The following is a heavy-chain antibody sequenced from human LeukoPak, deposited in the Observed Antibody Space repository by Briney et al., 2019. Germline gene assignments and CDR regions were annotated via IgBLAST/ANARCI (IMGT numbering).Heavy chain of an antibody. D-gene: IGHD5-24*01. CDR2: ISGSGGST. J-gene: IGHJ4*02. CDR1: GFTFSSYA. Sequence: GGSLRLSCAASGFTFSSYAMSWVRQAPGKGLEWVSAISGSGGSTFYADSVRGRFTISRDNSKNTLYLQMNILRAEDTAVYYCAKEDQMATIRPVDYWGQGTLVTVSS. V-gene: IGHV3-23*01. CDR3: AKEDQMATIRPVDY.